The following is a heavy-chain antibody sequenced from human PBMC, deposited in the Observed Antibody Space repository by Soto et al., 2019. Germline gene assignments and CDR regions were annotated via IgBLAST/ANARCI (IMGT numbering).Heavy chain of an antibody. J-gene: IGHJ5*02. CDR3: ARKIRNWFDP. Sequence: KTSETLSLTCTVSGGSISSYYWSWIRQPPGKGLEWIGYIYYSGSTNYNPSLKSRVTISVDTSKNQFSLKLSSVTAADTAVYYCARKIRNWFDPWGQGTLVTVSS. CDR2: IYYSGST. V-gene: IGHV4-59*01. CDR1: GGSISSYY. D-gene: IGHD4-17*01.